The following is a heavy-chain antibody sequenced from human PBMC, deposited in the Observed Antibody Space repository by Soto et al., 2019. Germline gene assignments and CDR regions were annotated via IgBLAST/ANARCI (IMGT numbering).Heavy chain of an antibody. CDR1: GGSFSSYD. J-gene: IGHJ4*02. Sequence: SETLSLTCAVSGGSFSSYDWHWIRQPPVTGLEWVGEINHSGSTNYNPSLKSRVTISVDTSKNQFSLKLTSVTAADTAVYYCARDKITGLFDYWGQGTLVTVSS. D-gene: IGHD2-8*02. CDR2: INHSGST. CDR3: ARDKITGLFDY. V-gene: IGHV4-34*01.